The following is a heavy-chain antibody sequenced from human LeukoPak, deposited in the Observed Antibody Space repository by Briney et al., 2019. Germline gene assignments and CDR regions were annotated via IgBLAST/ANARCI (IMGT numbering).Heavy chain of an antibody. J-gene: IGHJ4*02. CDR3: ARDSYSYGHNYYFDY. Sequence: SETLSLTCTVSGGSISSYYWSWIRQPAGKGLEWIGRIYTSGSTNYNPSLKSRVTMSVDTSKNQFSLKLRSVTAADTAVYYCARDSYSYGHNYYFDYWGQGTLVTVSS. D-gene: IGHD5-18*01. CDR1: GGSISSYY. CDR2: IYTSGST. V-gene: IGHV4-4*07.